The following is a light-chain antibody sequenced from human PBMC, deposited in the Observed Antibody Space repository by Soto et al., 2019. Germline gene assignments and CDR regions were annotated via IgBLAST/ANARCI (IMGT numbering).Light chain of an antibody. CDR2: DTS. CDR1: QGIGDT. J-gene: IGKJ5*01. V-gene: IGKV3-11*01. Sequence: EVVMTQSPATLSLSPGEGATLSCRASQGIGDTLAWYQHKPGQPPRLLIYDTSNRATGIPARFSGSGSGTDFTLTISGLEPADLGVYDCQQRHNWPITFGQGTRLEIK. CDR3: QQRHNWPIT.